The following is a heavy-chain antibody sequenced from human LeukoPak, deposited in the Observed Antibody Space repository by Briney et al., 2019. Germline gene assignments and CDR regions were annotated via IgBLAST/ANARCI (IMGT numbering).Heavy chain of an antibody. Sequence: SSETLSLTCTVSGGSISSSSYYWGWIRQPPGLGLELLGTIYYSGSTYYNPSLKTRVTISVDTSRNQFSLKLSSVTAADSAIYYCATMVIPGATYYYYGIDVWGQGTTVTVSS. CDR2: IYYSGST. V-gene: IGHV4-39*01. CDR3: ATMVIPGATYYYYGIDV. J-gene: IGHJ6*02. D-gene: IGHD3-10*01. CDR1: GGSISSSSYY.